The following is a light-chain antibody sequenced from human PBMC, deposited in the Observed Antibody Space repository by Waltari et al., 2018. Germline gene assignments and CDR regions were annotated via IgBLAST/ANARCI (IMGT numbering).Light chain of an antibody. V-gene: IGLV2-11*01. CDR2: DVN. Sequence: QSALTQPRSVSASPGQSVTIACTGTRRNVGGYDFVSWYQQNPGKAPKLMIYDVNMRPSGVPDRFSGSKSGNTASLTISGLQAEDEADYYCCSYEGSYSMVFGGGTRLTVL. CDR1: RRNVGGYDF. J-gene: IGLJ2*01. CDR3: CSYEGSYSMV.